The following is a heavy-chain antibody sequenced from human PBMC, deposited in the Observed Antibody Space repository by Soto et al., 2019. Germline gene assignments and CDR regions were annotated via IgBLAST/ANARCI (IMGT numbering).Heavy chain of an antibody. CDR1: GYTFTSYG. Sequence: GASVKVSCKSSGYTFTSYGISWVRQAPGQGLEWMGWISAYNGNTKYAQKLQGRATMTTDTSTSTVYMELRSLRSDDTAVYYCARDQSYGGAFDYWGQGTLVTVSS. CDR2: ISAYNGNT. CDR3: ARDQSYGGAFDY. V-gene: IGHV1-18*01. J-gene: IGHJ4*02. D-gene: IGHD2-21*01.